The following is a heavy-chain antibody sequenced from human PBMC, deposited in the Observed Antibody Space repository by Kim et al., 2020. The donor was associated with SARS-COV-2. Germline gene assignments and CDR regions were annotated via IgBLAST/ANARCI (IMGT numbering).Heavy chain of an antibody. Sequence: SLTSRVTISVDTSKNQFSLKLSSVTAADTAVYYCARDPHCTNGVCYAFDIWGQGTMVTVSS. D-gene: IGHD2-8*01. V-gene: IGHV4-31*02. J-gene: IGHJ3*02. CDR3: ARDPHCTNGVCYAFDI.